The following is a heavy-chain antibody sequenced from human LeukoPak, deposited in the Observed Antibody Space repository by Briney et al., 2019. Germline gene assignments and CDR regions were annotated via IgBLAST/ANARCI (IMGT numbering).Heavy chain of an antibody. D-gene: IGHD2-15*01. V-gene: IGHV3-30*03. CDR3: ARVGVAATQGNDY. Sequence: GGSLRLSCAASGFTFSTYGMHWVRQAPGKGLEWVAVISYDGSNKYYAESVKGRFTISRDNAKNSLYLQMNSLRAEDTAVYYCARVGVAATQGNDYWGQGTLVTVSS. CDR2: ISYDGSNK. CDR1: GFTFSTYG. J-gene: IGHJ4*02.